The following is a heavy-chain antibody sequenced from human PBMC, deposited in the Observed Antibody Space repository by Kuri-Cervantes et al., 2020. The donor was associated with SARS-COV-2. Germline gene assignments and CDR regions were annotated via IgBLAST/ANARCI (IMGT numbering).Heavy chain of an antibody. D-gene: IGHD1-26*01. J-gene: IGHJ5*02. CDR3: ARDLVGATGRWFDP. CDR2: IYHSGST. CDR1: GGSISSGDYY. Sequence: LRLSCTVSGGSISSGDYYWSWIRQPPGKGLEWIGYIYHSGSTYYNPSLKSRVTISVDRSKNQFSLKLSSVTAADTAVYYCARDLVGATGRWFDPWGQGTLVTVSS. V-gene: IGHV4-30-2*01.